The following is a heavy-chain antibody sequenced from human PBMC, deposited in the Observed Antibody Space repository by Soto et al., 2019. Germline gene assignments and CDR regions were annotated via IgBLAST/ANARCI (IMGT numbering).Heavy chain of an antibody. Sequence: SETLSLTCAVSGGSISSGGYSWSWIRQPPGKGLEWIGYIYHSGSTYYNPSLKSRVTISVDRSKNQFSLKLSSVTAADTAVYYCARASRDYDFWSGYYSKSFDPWGQGTLVTVSS. CDR1: GGSISSGGYS. CDR3: ARASRDYDFWSGYYSKSFDP. CDR2: IYHSGST. D-gene: IGHD3-3*01. V-gene: IGHV4-30-2*01. J-gene: IGHJ5*02.